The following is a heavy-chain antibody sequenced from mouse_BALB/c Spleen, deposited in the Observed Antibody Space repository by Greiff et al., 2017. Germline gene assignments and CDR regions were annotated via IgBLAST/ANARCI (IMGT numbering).Heavy chain of an antibody. CDR2: IDPANGNT. CDR3: ASLITGFAY. Sequence: EVQLQHSGAELVKPGASVKLSCTASGFNIKDTYMHWVKQRPEQGLEWIGRIDPANGNTKYDPKFQGKATITADTSSNTAYLQLSSLTSEDTAVYYCASLITGFAYWGQGTLVTVSA. J-gene: IGHJ3*01. CDR1: GFNIKDTY. V-gene: IGHV14-3*02. D-gene: IGHD2-4*01.